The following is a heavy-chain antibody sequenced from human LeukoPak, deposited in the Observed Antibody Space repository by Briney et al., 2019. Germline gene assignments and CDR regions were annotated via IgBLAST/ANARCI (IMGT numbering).Heavy chain of an antibody. CDR3: ARSGYSYGHYFDH. Sequence: SDTLSLTCTVSGGSISNYYWSWIRQPPGKGLEWLGYTYYSGSTNYNPSLKSRVTLSVDTSKDRFSLRLTSVTAADTAIYYCARSGYSYGHYFDHWGQGILVTVSS. D-gene: IGHD5-18*01. V-gene: IGHV4-59*08. CDR1: GGSISNYY. CDR2: TYYSGST. J-gene: IGHJ4*02.